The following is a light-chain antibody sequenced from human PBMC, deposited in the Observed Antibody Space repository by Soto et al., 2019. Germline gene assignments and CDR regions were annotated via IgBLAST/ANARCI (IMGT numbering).Light chain of an antibody. CDR2: DAS. J-gene: IGKJ2*01. CDR3: HQRSYWPPYT. V-gene: IGKV3-11*01. CDR1: QSVSSY. Sequence: EIVLTQSPATLSLSPGERATISCRASQSVSSYLAWYQQKPGQAPRLLIYDASNRATGIPARFSGSGSGTDFNLTISSIEPEDCAVYSCHQRSYWPPYTFGQGTKLEIK.